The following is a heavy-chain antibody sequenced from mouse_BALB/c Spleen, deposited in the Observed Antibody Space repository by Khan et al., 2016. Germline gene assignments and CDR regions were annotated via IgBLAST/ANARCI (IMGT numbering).Heavy chain of an antibody. J-gene: IGHJ3*01. CDR2: IRLKSNNYAT. Sequence: EVKLEASGGGLVQPGGSMKLSCVASGFTFSNYWMNWVRQSPEKGLEWVAEIRLKSNNYATHYAESVKGRFTISRDDSKSSVYLQMNNLRAEDTGIDYCTTGFAYWGQGTLVTVSA. V-gene: IGHV6-6*02. CDR3: TTGFAY. CDR1: GFTFSNYW.